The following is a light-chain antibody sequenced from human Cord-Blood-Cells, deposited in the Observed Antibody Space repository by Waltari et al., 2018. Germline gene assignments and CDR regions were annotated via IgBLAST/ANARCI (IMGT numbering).Light chain of an antibody. CDR1: QSVSSY. Sequence: EIVLPQSPATLSLSPGERATLSFRASQSVSSYLAWYQQKPGQAPRLPIYDASNRATGIPARFSGSGSGTDFTLTISSLEPEDFAVYYCQQRSNWLTFGQGTKVEIK. V-gene: IGKV3-11*01. CDR3: QQRSNWLT. J-gene: IGKJ1*01. CDR2: DAS.